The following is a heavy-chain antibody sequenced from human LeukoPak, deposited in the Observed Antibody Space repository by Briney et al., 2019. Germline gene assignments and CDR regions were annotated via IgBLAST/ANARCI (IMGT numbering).Heavy chain of an antibody. CDR2: IYYSGNT. D-gene: IGHD3-22*01. CDR1: GGSFSSYY. CDR3: ARFSGYPQYYFDY. V-gene: IGHV4-59*01. J-gene: IGHJ4*02. Sequence: SETLSLTCTVSGGSFSSYYWSWMRQPPGKGLEWIGYIYYSGNTNYNPSLKSRVIISVDTSKNQFSLKLSSVTAADTAVYYYARFSGYPQYYFDYWGQGTQVTVSS.